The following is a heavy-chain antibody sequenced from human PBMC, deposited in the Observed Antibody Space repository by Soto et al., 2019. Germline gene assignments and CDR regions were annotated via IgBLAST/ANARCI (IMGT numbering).Heavy chain of an antibody. J-gene: IGHJ5*01. V-gene: IGHV6-1*01. CDR3: ARLIGNSWLDS. CDR2: TYYRSKWYN. D-gene: IGHD2-8*01. Sequence: PSQTLSLTCAISGDSVSTNSATWGWIRQSPSRGLEWLGRTYYRSKWYNDYAVPVEGRITINPDTSNNQVSLQLNSVTPDDTAVYYCARLIGNSWLDSWGQGTLVTVSS. CDR1: GDSVSTNSAT.